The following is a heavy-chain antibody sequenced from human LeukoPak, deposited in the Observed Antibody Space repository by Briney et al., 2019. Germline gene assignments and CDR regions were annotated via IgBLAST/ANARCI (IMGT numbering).Heavy chain of an antibody. Sequence: PSETLSLTCAVSGGXISSSNWWSWVRQPPGKGLEWIGEIYHSGSTNYNPSLKSRVTISVDKSKNQFSLKLSSVTAADTAVYYCARGSGSYSSNWFDPWGQGTLVTVSS. CDR1: GGXISSSNW. D-gene: IGHD1-26*01. CDR3: ARGSGSYSSNWFDP. V-gene: IGHV4-4*02. J-gene: IGHJ5*02. CDR2: IYHSGST.